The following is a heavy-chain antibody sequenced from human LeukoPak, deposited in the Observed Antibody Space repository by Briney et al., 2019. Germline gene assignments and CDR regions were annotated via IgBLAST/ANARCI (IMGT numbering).Heavy chain of an antibody. V-gene: IGHV3-23*01. CDR3: GRDWKLDY. J-gene: IGHJ4*02. CDR2: ISNDGGDT. D-gene: IGHD1-1*01. Sequence: GGSLRLSCYTSGSTFNNYPMSWVRQAPGKGLEWVSAISNDGGDTKYADSVKGRFTIYRDNSRNTLYLQMRSLRVEDTAIYYCGRDWKLDYWGQGSLVTVSS. CDR1: GSTFNNYP.